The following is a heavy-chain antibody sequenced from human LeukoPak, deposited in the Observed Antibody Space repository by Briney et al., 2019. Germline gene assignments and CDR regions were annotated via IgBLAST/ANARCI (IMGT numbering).Heavy chain of an antibody. CDR2: ISSGSSYI. J-gene: IGHJ4*02. CDR1: GFTFSSYA. CDR3: ARSSGGFDY. V-gene: IGHV3-21*01. Sequence: GRSLRLSCAASGFTFSSYAMNWVRQAPGKSLEWVSSISSGSSYIYYADSVKGRFTISRDNAKDSLYLQMNSLRADDTAVYYCARSSGGFDYWGQGTLVTVSS. D-gene: IGHD2-15*01.